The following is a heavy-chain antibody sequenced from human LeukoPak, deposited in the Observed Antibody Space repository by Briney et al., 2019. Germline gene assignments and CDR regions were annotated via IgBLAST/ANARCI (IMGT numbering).Heavy chain of an antibody. J-gene: IGHJ6*02. CDR1: GDSVSSNSAA. D-gene: IGHD5-12*01. Sequence: SQTLSLTCAISGDSVSSNSAAWNWIRQFPSRGLEWLGRTYYRSKWYNDYAVSVKSRITVNPDTSKNQFSLQLNSVTPEDTAVYYCAGGYDYGPYYYYGMDVWGQGTTVTVSS. CDR2: TYYRSKWYN. V-gene: IGHV6-1*01. CDR3: AGGYDYGPYYYYGMDV.